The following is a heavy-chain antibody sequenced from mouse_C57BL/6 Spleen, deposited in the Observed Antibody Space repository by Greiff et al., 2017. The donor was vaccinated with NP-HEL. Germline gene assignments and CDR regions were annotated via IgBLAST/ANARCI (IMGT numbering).Heavy chain of an antibody. Sequence: EVKLQESGPELVKPGASVKISCKASGYSFTDYNMNWVKQSNGKSLEWIGVINPNYGTTSYNQKFKGKATLTVDQSSSTAYMQLNSLTSEDSAVYYCAREDYYGNYAMDYWGQGTSVTVSS. J-gene: IGHJ4*01. CDR2: INPNYGTT. V-gene: IGHV1-39*01. CDR3: AREDYYGNYAMDY. CDR1: GYSFTDYN. D-gene: IGHD1-1*01.